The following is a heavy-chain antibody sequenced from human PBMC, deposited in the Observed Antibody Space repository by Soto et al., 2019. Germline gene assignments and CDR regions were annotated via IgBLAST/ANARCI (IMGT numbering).Heavy chain of an antibody. CDR3: NCRGSGSQAQDY. CDR2: IYYSGST. Sequence: QLQLQESGPGLVKPSETLSLTCTVSGGSISSSSYYWGWIRQPPGKGLEWIGSIYYSGSTYYNPSLKSRVTISVDTSKNQFSLKLSSVTAADTAVYYCNCRGSGSQAQDYWGQGTLVTVSS. CDR1: GGSISSSSYY. V-gene: IGHV4-39*01. D-gene: IGHD3-10*01. J-gene: IGHJ4*02.